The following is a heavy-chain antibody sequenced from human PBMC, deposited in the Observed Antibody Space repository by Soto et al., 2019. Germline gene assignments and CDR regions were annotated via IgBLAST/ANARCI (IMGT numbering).Heavy chain of an antibody. V-gene: IGHV3-7*01. CDR1: GFTLSSHW. CDR3: ARDVHYCSSTGCYYWFDP. CDR2: INQDGSVK. J-gene: IGHJ5*02. D-gene: IGHD2-2*01. Sequence: EVQLVESGGALVQPGGSLRLSCAASGFTLSSHWMSWVRQAPGKGLEWVANINQDGSVKNYVDSVKGRFTISRDNAKNSLYLQMNSLRAEDTAVYYCARDVHYCSSTGCYYWFDPWGQGTLVTVSS.